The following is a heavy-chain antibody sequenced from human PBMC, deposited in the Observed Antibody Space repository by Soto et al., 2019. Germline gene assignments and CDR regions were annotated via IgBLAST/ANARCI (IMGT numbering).Heavy chain of an antibody. CDR2: IIPIFGTA. CDR1: GGTFSSYA. Sequence: GASVKVSCKASGGTFSSYAISWVRQAPGQGLEWMGGIIPIFGTANYAQKFQGRVTITADESTSTAYMELSSLRSEDTAVYYCARDRVTTGSYYYYYGMDVWGQGTTVTVS. CDR3: ARDRVTTGSYYYYYGMDV. D-gene: IGHD4-4*01. V-gene: IGHV1-69*13. J-gene: IGHJ6*02.